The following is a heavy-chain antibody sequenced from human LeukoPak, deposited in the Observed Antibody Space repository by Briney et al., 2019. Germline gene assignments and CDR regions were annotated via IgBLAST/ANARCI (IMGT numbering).Heavy chain of an antibody. Sequence: SETLSLTCTVSGGPMSPYHWGWIRQPPGKGLEWTGYIYYSGSTNYNPSLDSRVTISVDTSKNQFSLRLSSVTAADTAIYYCARAVSGRFDYWGQGTLVTVSS. CDR3: ARAVSGRFDY. V-gene: IGHV4-59*08. CDR1: GGPMSPYH. CDR2: IYYSGST. J-gene: IGHJ4*02. D-gene: IGHD6-19*01.